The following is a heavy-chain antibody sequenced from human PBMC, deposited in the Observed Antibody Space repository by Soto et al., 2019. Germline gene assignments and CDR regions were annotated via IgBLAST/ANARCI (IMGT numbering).Heavy chain of an antibody. Sequence: EVQLLESGGGLVQPGGSLRLSCAASGFTFSSYAMSWVRQAPGKGLEWVSAISGSGGSTYYADSVKGRFTISRDNSKNTLYLQMNSVRAEDTAVYYCAKDHDGYCSSTSCQLFDYWGQGTLVTVSS. V-gene: IGHV3-23*01. CDR2: ISGSGGST. CDR1: GFTFSSYA. CDR3: AKDHDGYCSSTSCQLFDY. D-gene: IGHD2-2*01. J-gene: IGHJ4*02.